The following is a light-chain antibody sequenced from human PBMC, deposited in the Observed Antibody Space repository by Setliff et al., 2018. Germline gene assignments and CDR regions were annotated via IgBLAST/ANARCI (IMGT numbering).Light chain of an antibody. CDR1: SSDVGAYNY. CDR2: DVT. J-gene: IGLJ1*01. V-gene: IGLV2-11*01. Sequence: QSALAQPRSVSGSPGQSVTISCTGTSSDVGAYNYVSWYQHHPGKVPKLMVYDVTKRPSGVPDRFSGSKSGNTASLTISGLQAEDEADYYCCSFAGTYYVFGSGTKGTV. CDR3: CSFAGTYYV.